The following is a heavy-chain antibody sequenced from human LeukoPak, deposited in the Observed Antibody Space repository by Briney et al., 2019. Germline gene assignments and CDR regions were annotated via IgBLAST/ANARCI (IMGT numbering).Heavy chain of an antibody. CDR3: VSSESVAQGDY. D-gene: IGHD6-19*01. CDR2: IYDSGST. J-gene: IGHJ4*02. V-gene: IGHV4-59*12. Sequence: SETLSLTCSVSGGSISSYYWSWIRQPPGKGLEWIGYIYDSGSTNYNPSLKSRVTISVDTSKNQFSLKLSSVTAADTAVYYCVSSESVAQGDYWGQGTLVTVSS. CDR1: GGSISSYY.